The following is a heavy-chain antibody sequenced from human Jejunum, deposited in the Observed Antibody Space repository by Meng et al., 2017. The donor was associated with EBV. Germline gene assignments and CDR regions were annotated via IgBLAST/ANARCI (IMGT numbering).Heavy chain of an antibody. D-gene: IGHD3-3*01. Sequence: QVQLGQAGGEVKKPGASVKVSCKVSGYRLTELSMHWVRQAPGKGLEWMGGFDPEDGETIYAQKFQGRVTMTEDTSTDTAYMELSSLRSEDTAVYYCATAHGFTIFGVAYYFDYWGQGTLVTVSS. CDR2: FDPEDGET. CDR1: GYRLTELS. J-gene: IGHJ4*02. CDR3: ATAHGFTIFGVAYYFDY. V-gene: IGHV1-24*01.